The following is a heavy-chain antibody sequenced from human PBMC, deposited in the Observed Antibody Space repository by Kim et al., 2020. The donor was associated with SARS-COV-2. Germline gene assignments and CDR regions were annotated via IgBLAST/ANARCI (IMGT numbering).Heavy chain of an antibody. CDR3: VRDKGDSAYPIFTY. J-gene: IGHJ4*02. CDR1: GFTFSLYR. D-gene: IGHD3-22*01. Sequence: GGSLRLSCAASGFTFSLYRMNWVRQAPGKGLEWIAYIGSSSTTTIYYADSVKGRFTISRDNAKNSLFLQMNSLTVEDTAVYYCVRDKGDSAYPIFTYWGQGPLVTVSS. V-gene: IGHV3-48*04. CDR2: IGSSSTTTI.